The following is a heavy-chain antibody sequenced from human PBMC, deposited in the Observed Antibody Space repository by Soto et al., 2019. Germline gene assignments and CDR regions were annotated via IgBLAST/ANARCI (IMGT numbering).Heavy chain of an antibody. J-gene: IGHJ5*02. Sequence: LSLTCTVSGGSISSGGYYWSWIRQHPGKGLEWIGYIYYSGSTYYNPSLKSRVTISVDTSKNQFSLKLSSVTAADTAVYYCARVKYYYDSSGYSNWFDPWGQGTLVTVSS. D-gene: IGHD3-22*01. CDR2: IYYSGST. CDR3: ARVKYYYDSSGYSNWFDP. CDR1: GGSISSGGYY. V-gene: IGHV4-31*03.